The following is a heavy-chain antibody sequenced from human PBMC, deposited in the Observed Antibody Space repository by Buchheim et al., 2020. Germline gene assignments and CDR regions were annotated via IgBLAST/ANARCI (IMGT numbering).Heavy chain of an antibody. J-gene: IGHJ4*02. Sequence: QVRLQESGPGLVKPSQTLSLTFTVSGGSTSSCDYYWSWIRHPPGKGLEWIGYIYYSGSTYYNPSLERRVTISVDTSKHQFSLKLSSVTAAETAVYYCATDRRGYCSSTSCYRGLDYWGQGTL. CDR2: IYYSGST. D-gene: IGHD2-2*01. CDR1: GGSTSSCDYY. CDR3: ATDRRGYCSSTSCYRGLDY. V-gene: IGHV4-30-4*01.